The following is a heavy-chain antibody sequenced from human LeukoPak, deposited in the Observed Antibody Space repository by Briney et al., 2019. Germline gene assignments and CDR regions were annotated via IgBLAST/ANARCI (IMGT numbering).Heavy chain of an antibody. CDR2: INHSGST. CDR3: ASSSPGVYYYYYYGMDV. CDR1: GFTFTNYW. V-gene: IGHV4-34*08. J-gene: IGHJ6*02. D-gene: IGHD6-6*01. Sequence: GSLRLSCAASGFTFTNYWMSWIRQPPGKGLEWIGEINHSGSTNYNPSLKSRVTISVDTSKNQFSLKLSSVTAADTAVYYCASSSPGVYYYYYYGMDVWGQGTTVTVSS.